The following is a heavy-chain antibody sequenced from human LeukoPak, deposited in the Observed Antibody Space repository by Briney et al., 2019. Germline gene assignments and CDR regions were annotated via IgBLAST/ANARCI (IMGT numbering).Heavy chain of an antibody. CDR1: GGSISSSNW. D-gene: IGHD2-2*02. CDR3: ARVTPLYYFDY. CDR2: IHHSGSA. Sequence: TSETLSLTCAVSGGSISSSNWWSWVRQPPGKGLEWIGEIHHSGSANYNPSLKSRVTISVDKSKNQFSLKVNCVTAADTAVYYCARVTPLYYFDYWGQGTLVTVSS. V-gene: IGHV4-4*02. J-gene: IGHJ4*02.